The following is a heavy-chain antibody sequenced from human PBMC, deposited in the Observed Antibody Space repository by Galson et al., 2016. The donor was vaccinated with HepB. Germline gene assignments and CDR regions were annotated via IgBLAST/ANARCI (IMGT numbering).Heavy chain of an antibody. CDR1: GASIINTNYY. Sequence: SETLSLTCTVSGASIINTNYYWGWIRQPPGKGLEWIGSIYYSGNTYYKPSLTSRVTMSVDTSKNHFSLRLSSVTAADTAVYYCTRQRGNWRRPDIWGQGTMVTVSS. V-gene: IGHV4-39*01. CDR2: IYYSGNT. D-gene: IGHD1-1*01. J-gene: IGHJ3*02. CDR3: TRQRGNWRRPDI.